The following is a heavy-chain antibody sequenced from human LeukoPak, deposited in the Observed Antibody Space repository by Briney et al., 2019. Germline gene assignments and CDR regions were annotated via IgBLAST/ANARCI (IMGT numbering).Heavy chain of an antibody. J-gene: IGHJ4*02. CDR2: IYYSGST. CDR1: GGSISSYY. Sequence: SETLSLTCTVSGGSISSYYWSWIRQPPGKGLEWIGYIYYSGSTNYNPSIKSRVTISVDTSKNQFSLKLSSVTAADTALYYCARSYSVSYSMGYWGQGTLVTVSS. D-gene: IGHD1-26*01. V-gene: IGHV4-59*08. CDR3: ARSYSVSYSMGY.